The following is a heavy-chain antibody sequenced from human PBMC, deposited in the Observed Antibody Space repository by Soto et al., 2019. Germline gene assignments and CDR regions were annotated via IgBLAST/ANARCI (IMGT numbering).Heavy chain of an antibody. V-gene: IGHV3-13*01. CDR2: IGVAGDT. CDR1: GFILSNYD. Sequence: EVQLVESGGGLVQPGGSLRLSCAASGFILSNYDVHWVRQTSGHGLEWVARIGVAGDTNYSGSVKGRFTISRQNARNSFVLQMNSLRAGDTAVYYCVRGLPGGFDPWGQGTLVTVSS. CDR3: VRGLPGGFDP. D-gene: IGHD3-10*01. J-gene: IGHJ5*02.